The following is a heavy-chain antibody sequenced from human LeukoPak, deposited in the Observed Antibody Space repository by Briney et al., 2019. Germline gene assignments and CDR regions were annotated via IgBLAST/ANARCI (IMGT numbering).Heavy chain of an antibody. CDR1: GGSISSGGYY. J-gene: IGHJ4*02. CDR2: IYHSGST. CDR3: ARLGYCSSTSCSR. V-gene: IGHV4-30-2*01. Sequence: SETLSLTCTVSGGSISSGGYYWSWIRQPPGKGLEWIGYIYHSGSTYYNPSLKSRVTISVDRSKNQFSLKLSSVTAADTAVYYCARLGYCSSTSCSRWGQGTLVTVSS. D-gene: IGHD2-2*01.